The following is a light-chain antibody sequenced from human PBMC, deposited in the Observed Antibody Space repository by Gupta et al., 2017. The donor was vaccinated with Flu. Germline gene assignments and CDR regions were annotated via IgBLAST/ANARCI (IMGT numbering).Light chain of an antibody. V-gene: IGKV3-20*01. Sequence: ERATLSCRASQSVSSSYLAWYQQKPGQAPRLLIYGASSRATGIPDRFSGSGSGTDFTLTINRLEPEDFAVYYCQQYGSSPWTFGQGTTVEIK. J-gene: IGKJ1*01. CDR3: QQYGSSPWT. CDR1: QSVSSSY. CDR2: GAS.